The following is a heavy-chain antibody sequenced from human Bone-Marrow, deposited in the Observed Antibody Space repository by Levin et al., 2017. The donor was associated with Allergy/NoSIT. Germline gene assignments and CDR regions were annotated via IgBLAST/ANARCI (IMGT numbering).Heavy chain of an antibody. CDR3: WGYYSGGSCAGNGVDV. V-gene: IGHV3-9*01. CDR1: GLIFDDYG. D-gene: IGHD2-15*01. CDR2: ISWNSESK. J-gene: IGHJ6*02. Sequence: GGSLRLSCVASGLIFDDYGMHWVRQVPGKGLEWVSGISWNSESKGYADSVKGRFTISRDNDKNSLHLQMNSLREEDTGLYYCWGYYSGGSCAGNGVDVWGQGTAVTVSS.